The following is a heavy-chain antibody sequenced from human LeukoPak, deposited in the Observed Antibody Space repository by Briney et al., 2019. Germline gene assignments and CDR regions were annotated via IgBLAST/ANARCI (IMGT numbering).Heavy chain of an antibody. J-gene: IGHJ5*02. CDR3: ARDSLKIDP. CDR2: ISSSSSYI. V-gene: IGHV3-21*01. Sequence: GGSLRLSCAASGFTFSSYSMDWVRQAPGKGLEWVSSISSSSSYIYYADSVKCRFTISRDNAKNSLYLQMNSLRAEDTAVYYCARDSLKIDPWGQGTLVTVSS. CDR1: GFTFSSYS.